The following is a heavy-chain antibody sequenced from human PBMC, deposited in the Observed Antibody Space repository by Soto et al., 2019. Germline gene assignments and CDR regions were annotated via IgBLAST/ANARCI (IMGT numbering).Heavy chain of an antibody. D-gene: IGHD5-12*01. V-gene: IGHV3-30-3*01. CDR3: AGPASGYDYLDWFDP. Sequence: GGSLRLSCAASGFTFSSYAMHWVRQAPGKGLEWVAVISYDGSNKYYADSVKGRFTISRDNSKNTLYLQMNSLRAEDTAVYYCAGPASGYDYLDWFDPWGQGTLVTVSS. CDR2: ISYDGSNK. CDR1: GFTFSSYA. J-gene: IGHJ5*02.